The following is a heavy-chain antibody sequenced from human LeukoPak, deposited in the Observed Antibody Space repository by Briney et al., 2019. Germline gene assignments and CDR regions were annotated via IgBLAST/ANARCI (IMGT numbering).Heavy chain of an antibody. J-gene: IGHJ4*02. V-gene: IGHV3-23*01. CDR3: AKDRNYYDSSGYYYGDY. Sequence: GGSLRLSCAASGFTFSSYEMNWVRQAPGKGVEWVSAISGSGGSTYYADSVKGRFTISRDNSKNTLYLQMNSLRAEDTAVYYCAKDRNYYDSSGYYYGDYWGQGTLVIVSS. CDR2: ISGSGGST. D-gene: IGHD3-22*01. CDR1: GFTFSSYE.